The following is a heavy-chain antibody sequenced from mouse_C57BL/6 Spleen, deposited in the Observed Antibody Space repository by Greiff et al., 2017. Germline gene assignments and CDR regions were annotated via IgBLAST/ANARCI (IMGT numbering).Heavy chain of an antibody. D-gene: IGHD4-1*01. CDR1: GYAFSSSW. V-gene: IGHV1-82*01. Sequence: VQGVESGPELVKPGASVKISCKASGYAFSSSWMNWVKQRPGKGLEWIGRIYPGDGDTNYNGKFKGKATLTADKSSSTAYMQLSSLTSEDSAVYFCALTDVAWFAYWGQGTLVTVSA. CDR3: ALTDVAWFAY. J-gene: IGHJ3*01. CDR2: IYPGDGDT.